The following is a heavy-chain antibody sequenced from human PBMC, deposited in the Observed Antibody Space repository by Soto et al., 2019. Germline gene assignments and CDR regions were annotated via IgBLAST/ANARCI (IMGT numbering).Heavy chain of an antibody. D-gene: IGHD3-22*01. Sequence: QVQLQESGPGLVKPSETLSLTCTVSGGSVSTDPYYWSWLRQPPGKGLEWIGYIDYSGRTKYNPSLKGRVTISVDASMNLFSLKLSSVTVADTAVFYCATVGYYDRSGHTAFDPWGQGTLVTVSS. CDR1: GGSVSTDPYY. CDR2: IDYSGRT. V-gene: IGHV4-61*01. CDR3: ATVGYYDRSGHTAFDP. J-gene: IGHJ5*02.